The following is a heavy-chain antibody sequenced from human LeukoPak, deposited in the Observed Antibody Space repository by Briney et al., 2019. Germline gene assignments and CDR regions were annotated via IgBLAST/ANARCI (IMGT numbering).Heavy chain of an antibody. CDR3: ARVQRVKFPLKYYFDY. J-gene: IGHJ4*02. CDR1: GGSISSSSYY. CDR2: IYYSGST. V-gene: IGHV4-39*07. Sequence: PSETLSLTCTVSGGSISSSSYYWGWIRQPPGKGLEWIGSIYYSGSTYYNPSLKSRVTISVDTSKNQFSLKLSSVTAADTAVYYCARVQRVKFPLKYYFDYWGQGTLVTVSS. D-gene: IGHD3-10*01.